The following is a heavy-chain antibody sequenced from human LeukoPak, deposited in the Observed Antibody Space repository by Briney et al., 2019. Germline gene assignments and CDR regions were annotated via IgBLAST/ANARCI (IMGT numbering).Heavy chain of an antibody. J-gene: IGHJ4*02. Sequence: GGSLRLSCAASGFGFSNYAMNWVRQAPGKGLEWVSSISGGGGSTYYADSVKGRFTISRDNAKNSLYLQMNSLRVEDTAVYYCARDSGSYHIDFWGQGTLVTFSS. CDR1: GFGFSNYA. CDR3: ARDSGSYHIDF. CDR2: ISGGGGST. V-gene: IGHV3-48*04. D-gene: IGHD1-26*01.